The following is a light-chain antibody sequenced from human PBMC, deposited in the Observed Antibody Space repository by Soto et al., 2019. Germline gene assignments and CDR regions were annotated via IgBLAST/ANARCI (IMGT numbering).Light chain of an antibody. Sequence: QSVLTQPACMSGSHGQSIAISCTGTSSDVGSYNYVSWYQHHPGKAPKVMIYDVSSRPSGVSNRFSGSKSGNTASLTISGLQAEDEADYYCISYTTISTYVFGTGTKVTVL. CDR2: DVS. CDR1: SSDVGSYNY. V-gene: IGLV2-14*03. CDR3: ISYTTISTYV. J-gene: IGLJ1*01.